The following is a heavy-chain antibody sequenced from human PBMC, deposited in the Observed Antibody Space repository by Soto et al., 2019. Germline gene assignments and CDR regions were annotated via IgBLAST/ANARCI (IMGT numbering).Heavy chain of an antibody. J-gene: IGHJ4*02. Sequence: GGSLRLSCAASGFTFSDHYMSWIRQAPGKGLEWIGYSSNSGSFTRYADSVKGRFSISRDNAKNSLYLQINSLRGDDTATYYCVRSGDNYNLLDYWGQGTPVTVSS. CDR1: GFTFSDHY. CDR3: VRSGDNYNLLDY. CDR2: SSNSGSFT. V-gene: IGHV3-11*06. D-gene: IGHD1-1*01.